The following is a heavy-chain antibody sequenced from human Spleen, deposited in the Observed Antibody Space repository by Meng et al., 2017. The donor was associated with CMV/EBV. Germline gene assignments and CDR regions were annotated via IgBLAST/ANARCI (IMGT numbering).Heavy chain of an antibody. Sequence: EVQLVESGGGLVKPGGSLRLSCAASGFTFSSYSMNWVRQAPGKGLEWVSSISSSSSYIYYADSVKGRFTISRDNAKNSLYLQMNSLRAEDTAVYYCARDGDSSGWFYFDYWGQGTLVTVYS. J-gene: IGHJ4*02. V-gene: IGHV3-21*01. CDR3: ARDGDSSGWFYFDY. D-gene: IGHD6-19*01. CDR2: ISSSSSYI. CDR1: GFTFSSYS.